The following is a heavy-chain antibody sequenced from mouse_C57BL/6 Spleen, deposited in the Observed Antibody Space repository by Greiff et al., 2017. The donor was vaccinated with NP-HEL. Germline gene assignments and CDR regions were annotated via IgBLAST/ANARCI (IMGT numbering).Heavy chain of an antibody. CDR3: ARSKAYDGYYEGGFDY. V-gene: IGHV14-3*01. Sequence: EVQLQQSVAELVRPGASVKLSCTASGFNIKNTYMHWVKQRPEQGLEWIGRIDPANGNTKYAPKFQGKATITADTSSNTAYLQLSSLTSEDTAIYYCARSKAYDGYYEGGFDYWGQGTTLTVSS. J-gene: IGHJ2*01. D-gene: IGHD2-3*01. CDR1: GFNIKNTY. CDR2: IDPANGNT.